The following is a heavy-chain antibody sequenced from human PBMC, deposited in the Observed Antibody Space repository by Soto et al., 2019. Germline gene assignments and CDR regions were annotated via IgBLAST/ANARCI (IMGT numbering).Heavy chain of an antibody. CDR1: GYTFTSYG. D-gene: IGHD3-9*01. CDR3: ARGTENYAILTGYYSYAFDI. CDR2: ISPYNGNT. J-gene: IGHJ3*02. V-gene: IGHV1-18*01. Sequence: QVQLVQSGAEVKKPGASVKVSCKASGYTFTSYGISWVRQAPGQGREWMGWISPYNGNTNYAQKLQGRVTLTTDTSTSTAYMELRSLRSADTAVYYCARGTENYAILTGYYSYAFDIWGQGTTVTVSS.